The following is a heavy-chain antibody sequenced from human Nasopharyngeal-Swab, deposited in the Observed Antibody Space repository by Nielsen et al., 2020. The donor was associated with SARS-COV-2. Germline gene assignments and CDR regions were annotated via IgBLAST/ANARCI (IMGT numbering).Heavy chain of an antibody. D-gene: IGHD1-26*01. V-gene: IGHV4-59*01. Sequence: WTRQPPGKGLEWIGYIYYSGSTNYNPSLKSRVTISVDTSKNQLSLKLSSVTAADTAVYYCARVWGATCLNWGQGTLVTVSS. J-gene: IGHJ4*02. CDR2: IYYSGST. CDR3: ARVWGATCLN.